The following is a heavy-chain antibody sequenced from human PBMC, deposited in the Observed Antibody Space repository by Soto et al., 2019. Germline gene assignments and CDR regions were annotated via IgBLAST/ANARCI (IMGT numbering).Heavy chain of an antibody. CDR1: GYTFSNYA. Sequence: ASVKVSCKTSGYTFSNYAISWVRPAPGQGLEWMVWISSYNSNNGDTKSAQMLQGRVTMTIDTSATTAYMELRSLRSDDTAVYYCARGEYIAVAADYYYYGMDVWGQGTTVTDSS. V-gene: IGHV1-18*04. CDR2: ISSYNSNNGDT. CDR3: ARGEYIAVAADYYYYGMDV. J-gene: IGHJ6*02. D-gene: IGHD6-19*01.